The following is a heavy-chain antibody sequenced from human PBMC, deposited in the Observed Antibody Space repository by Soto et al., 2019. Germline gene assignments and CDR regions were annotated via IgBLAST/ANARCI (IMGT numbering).Heavy chain of an antibody. D-gene: IGHD6-13*01. CDR1: GFTVSSNY. J-gene: IGHJ5*02. CDR2: IYSGGST. CDR3: ARDTYSSSWYWFDP. Sequence: EVQLVETGGGLIQPGGSLRLSCAASGFTVSSNYMSWVRQAPGKGLEWVSVIYSGGSTYYADSVKGRFTISRDNSKNTLYLQMNSLRAEDTAVYYCARDTYSSSWYWFDPWGQGTLVTVSS. V-gene: IGHV3-53*02.